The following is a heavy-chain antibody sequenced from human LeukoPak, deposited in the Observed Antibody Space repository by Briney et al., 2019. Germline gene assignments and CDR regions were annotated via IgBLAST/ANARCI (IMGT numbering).Heavy chain of an antibody. CDR1: GFIFSSYG. Sequence: GGSLRLSCATSGFIFSSYGIHWVRQAPGKGLEWVAFIRYDGSDKYYADSVKGRFTISRDNSKNKVYLQMNSLRAEDTAVYYCAKDAWEVVATSEIDYWGQGTLVTVSS. V-gene: IGHV3-30*02. CDR3: AKDAWEVVATSEIDY. D-gene: IGHD1-26*01. CDR2: IRYDGSDK. J-gene: IGHJ4*02.